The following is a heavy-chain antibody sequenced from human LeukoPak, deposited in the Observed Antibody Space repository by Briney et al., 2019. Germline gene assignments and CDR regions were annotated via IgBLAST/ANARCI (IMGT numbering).Heavy chain of an antibody. J-gene: IGHJ4*02. Sequence: SETLSLTCTVSGGSISSGGYYWSWIRQHPGKGLEWIGYIYYSGSTYYNPSLKSRVTISVDTSKNQFSLKLSSVTAADTAVYYCARGSCSSTSCPGQNDYWGQGTLVTVSS. CDR2: IYYSGST. CDR3: ARGSCSSTSCPGQNDY. V-gene: IGHV4-31*03. CDR1: GGSISSGGYY. D-gene: IGHD2-2*01.